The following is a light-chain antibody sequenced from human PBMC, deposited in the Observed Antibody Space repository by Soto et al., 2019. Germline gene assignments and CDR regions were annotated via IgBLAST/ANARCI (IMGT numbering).Light chain of an antibody. CDR2: DVS. Sequence: QSALTQPRSVSGSPGQSVTISCTGTSSNVGDSNYVSWYRHHPGTAPKLMIYDVSKRPSGVPDRFSAFKSGNTASLTISGLQAEDEADYYCCSYAGTYMWVFGGGTKLTVL. CDR3: CSYAGTYMWV. J-gene: IGLJ2*01. CDR1: SSNVGDSNY. V-gene: IGLV2-11*01.